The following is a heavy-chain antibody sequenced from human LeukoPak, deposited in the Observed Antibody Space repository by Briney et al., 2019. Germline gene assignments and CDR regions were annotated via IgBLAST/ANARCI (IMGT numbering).Heavy chain of an antibody. V-gene: IGHV4-4*07. CDR1: GASISSYY. Sequence: SETLSLTCTVSGASISSYYWSWIRQPAGKGLEWIGRIYTSGSTNYNPSLKGRVTMSVDTSKNQFSLKLSSLTAADTAVYYCARGLKYSGTYGWFDPWGQGTPVTVSS. J-gene: IGHJ5*02. CDR2: IYTSGST. D-gene: IGHD1-26*01. CDR3: ARGLKYSGTYGWFDP.